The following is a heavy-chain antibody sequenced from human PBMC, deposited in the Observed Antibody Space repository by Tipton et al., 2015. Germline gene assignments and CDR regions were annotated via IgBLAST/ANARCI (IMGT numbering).Heavy chain of an antibody. CDR1: GGSINSHY. CDR2: ISSGGSST. CDR3: AKNFWFYYDGSDLKPSDY. J-gene: IGHJ4*02. V-gene: IGHV3-23*01. D-gene: IGHD3-22*01. Sequence: TLSLTCTVSGGSINSHYWSWIRQPPGKGLEWVSTISSGGSSTYYAESVRGRFTISRDNSKNTLFLQMNSLRAEDTAIYYCAKNFWFYYDGSDLKPSDYWGQGTLVIVSS.